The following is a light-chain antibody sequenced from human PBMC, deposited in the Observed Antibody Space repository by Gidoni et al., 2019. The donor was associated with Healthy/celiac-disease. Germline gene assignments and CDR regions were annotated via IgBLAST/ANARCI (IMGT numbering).Light chain of an antibody. CDR2: DAS. CDR3: QQYDNLPYS. J-gene: IGKJ2*03. V-gene: IGKV1-33*01. CDR1: QDISNY. Sequence: IQMPQSPSSLSASVGDRVTITCQASQDISNYLNWYQQKPGKAPKLLIYDASNLETGVPSRFSGSGSGTDFTFTISSLQPEDIATYYCQQYDNLPYSFGQWTKLEIK.